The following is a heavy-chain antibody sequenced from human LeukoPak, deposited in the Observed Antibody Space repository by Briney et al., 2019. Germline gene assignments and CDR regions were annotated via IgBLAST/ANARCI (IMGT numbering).Heavy chain of an antibody. J-gene: IGHJ4*02. CDR3: AHRLGYYDILTGYPTLYFDY. D-gene: IGHD3-9*01. Sequence: SGPTLVNPTQTLTLTCTFSGFSFSTSGVGVGWIRQPPGKALEWLALIYWNDDKRYSPSLKSRLTITKDTSKNQVVPTMTNMDPVDTATYYCAHRLGYYDILTGYPTLYFDYWGQGTLVTVSS. CDR2: IYWNDDK. V-gene: IGHV2-5*01. CDR1: GFSFSTSGVG.